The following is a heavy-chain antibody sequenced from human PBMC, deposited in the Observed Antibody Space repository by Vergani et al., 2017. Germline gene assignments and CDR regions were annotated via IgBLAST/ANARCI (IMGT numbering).Heavy chain of an antibody. CDR1: GGSMNDFY. J-gene: IGHJ5*02. Sequence: QVHLQESGPGVVKPSDTLSLTCTVSGGSMNDFYWTWIRQPAGRGLEWIGRIYPNGNGNYNESLRSRLTMSIDTSRSQFSLSLSSVTAADTAVYYCARGNCGVNCPKYNWLAPWGRGILVTVSS. CDR3: ARGNCGVNCPKYNWLAP. V-gene: IGHV4-4*07. D-gene: IGHD2-21*01. CDR2: IYPNGNG.